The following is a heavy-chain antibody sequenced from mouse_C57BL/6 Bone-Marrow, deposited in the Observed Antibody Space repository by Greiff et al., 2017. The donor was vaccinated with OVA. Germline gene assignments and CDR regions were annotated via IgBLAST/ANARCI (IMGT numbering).Heavy chain of an antibody. CDR2: ISYDGSN. CDR1: GYSITSGYY. J-gene: IGHJ1*03. Sequence: EVKLQESGPGLVKPSQSLSLTCSVTGYSITSGYYWNWLRQFPGNKLEWMGYISYDGSNNYNPSLKNRISITRDTSKNQFFLKLNSVTTEDTATYYRARVITTVVADGYFDVWGTGTTVTVSS. CDR3: ARVITTVVADGYFDV. V-gene: IGHV3-6*01. D-gene: IGHD1-1*01.